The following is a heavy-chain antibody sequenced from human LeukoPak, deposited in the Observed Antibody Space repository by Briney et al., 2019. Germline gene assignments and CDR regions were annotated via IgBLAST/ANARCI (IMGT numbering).Heavy chain of an antibody. CDR2: INWNSGST. V-gene: IGHV3-20*04. J-gene: IGHJ4*02. Sequence: GGSLRLSCAASGFTFSSYAMSWVRQAPGKGLEWVSGINWNSGSTRYAASVKGRFTISRDNAKKSLYLQMNSLRAEDTAVYYCARDQGYGDYPQGYFDYWGQGTLVTVSS. CDR1: GFTFSSYA. D-gene: IGHD4-17*01. CDR3: ARDQGYGDYPQGYFDY.